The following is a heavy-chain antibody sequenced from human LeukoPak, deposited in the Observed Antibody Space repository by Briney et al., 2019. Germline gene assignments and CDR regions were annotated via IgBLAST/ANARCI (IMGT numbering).Heavy chain of an antibody. CDR3: ARPYYDILTGMEYYFDY. Sequence: PGGSLRLSCAASGFTFSSYWMSWVRHAPGKGLEWVANIKQDGSEKYYVDSVKGRFTIYRDNAKNSLYLQMNSLRAEDTAVYYCARPYYDILTGMEYYFDYWGQGTLVTVSS. CDR1: GFTFSSYW. CDR2: IKQDGSEK. V-gene: IGHV3-7*03. J-gene: IGHJ4*02. D-gene: IGHD3-9*01.